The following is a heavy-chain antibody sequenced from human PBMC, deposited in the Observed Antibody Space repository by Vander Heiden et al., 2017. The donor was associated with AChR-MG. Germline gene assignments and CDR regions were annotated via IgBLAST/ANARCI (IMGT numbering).Heavy chain of an antibody. CDR2: IDYDGGST. J-gene: IGHJ4*02. D-gene: IGHD5-12*01. CDR1: GFAFRFHW. Sequence: EVQLVESGGGLVRPGGSLRLPCAASGFAFRFHWMHWVRQAPGKGLVWVSRIDYDGGSTNYADSVKGRFTIFRDNGKNTLYLQMNSLRAEDTAVYYCARDRRYSGYVDFDSWGQGTLVTVSS. V-gene: IGHV3-74*01. CDR3: ARDRRYSGYVDFDS.